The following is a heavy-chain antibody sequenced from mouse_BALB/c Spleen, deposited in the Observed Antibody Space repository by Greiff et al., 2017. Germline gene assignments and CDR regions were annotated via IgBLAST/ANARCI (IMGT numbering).Heavy chain of an antibody. J-gene: IGHJ4*01. Sequence: QVHVKQSGAELARPGASVKMSCKVSGYTFISYTMHWVKQRPGQGLEWIGYINPSSGYTNYNQKFKDKATLTADKSSSTAYMQLSSLTSEDSAVYYCARPIYYDYDDYAMDYWGQGTSVTVSS. CDR1: GYTFISYT. D-gene: IGHD2-4*01. CDR2: INPSSGYT. V-gene: IGHV1-4*01. CDR3: ARPIYYDYDDYAMDY.